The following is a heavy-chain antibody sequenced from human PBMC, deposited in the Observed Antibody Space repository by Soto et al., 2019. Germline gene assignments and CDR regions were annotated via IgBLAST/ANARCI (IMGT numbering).Heavy chain of an antibody. V-gene: IGHV3-74*01. CDR2: INSDGTST. Sequence: GGSLRLSCAASGFTFSNYWMDWVRQVPGKGLMWVSRINSDGTSTTYADSVKGRFTISRDNAKSTMYLQMNSLTAEDTAVYYCARNPAPSGWYDYWGQGTLVTVYS. CDR3: ARNPAPSGWYDY. J-gene: IGHJ4*02. D-gene: IGHD6-19*01. CDR1: GFTFSNYW.